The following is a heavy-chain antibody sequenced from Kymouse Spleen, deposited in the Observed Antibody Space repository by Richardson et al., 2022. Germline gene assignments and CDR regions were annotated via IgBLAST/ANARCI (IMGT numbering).Heavy chain of an antibody. V-gene: IGHV6-1*01. J-gene: IGHJ5*02. D-gene: IGHD3-9*01. CDR1: GDSVSSNSAA. Sequence: QVQLQQSGPGLVKPSQTLSLTCAISGDSVSSNSAAWNWIRQSPSRGLEWLGRTYYRSKWYNDYAVSVKSRITINPDTSKNQFSLQLNSVTPEDTAVYYCARGLRITIF*LVP*LVRPLGPGNPGHRLL. CDR3: ARGLRITIF*LVP*LVRP. CDR2: TYYRSKWYN.